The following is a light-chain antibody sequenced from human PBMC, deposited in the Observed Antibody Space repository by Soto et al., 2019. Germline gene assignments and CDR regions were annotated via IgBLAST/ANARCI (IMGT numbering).Light chain of an antibody. CDR2: EAS. V-gene: IGKV3-11*01. Sequence: EIVLTQSPATLSLSPGERATLSCRASQSVRNYLAWYQHKPGQAPRRLIYEASNRAAVIPARFSGSGSGTDFTLTISSLEPEDFAVYYCQQRNNWPRITFGQGTRLEIK. CDR3: QQRNNWPRIT. CDR1: QSVRNY. J-gene: IGKJ5*01.